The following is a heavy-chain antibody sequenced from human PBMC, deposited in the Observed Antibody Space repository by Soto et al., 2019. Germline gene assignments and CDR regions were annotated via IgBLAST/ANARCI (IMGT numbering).Heavy chain of an antibody. J-gene: IGHJ4*02. V-gene: IGHV3-48*03. CDR1: GFTFSSYE. CDR3: ARVDRGKIGAAGIFVGY. Sequence: EVRLVESGGGLVQPGGSLRLSCAASGFTFSSYEMNWVRQAPGKGLEWVSYISGSGSAIFYADSVKGRFTISRNNAKNSLDLQMISLRAEDTAVYYCARVDRGKIGAAGIFVGYWGQGTLVTVSS. D-gene: IGHD6-13*01. CDR2: ISGSGSAI.